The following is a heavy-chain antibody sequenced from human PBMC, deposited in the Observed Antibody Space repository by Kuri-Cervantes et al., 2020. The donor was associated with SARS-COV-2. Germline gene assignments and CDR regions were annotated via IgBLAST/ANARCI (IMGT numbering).Heavy chain of an antibody. V-gene: IGHV3-21*01. Sequence: GGSLRLSCAASGFAFSSYSMNWVRQAPGKGLEWVSSISSSSSYIYYADSVKGRFTISRDNAKNSLYLQMNSLRAEDTAVYYCARGYDILSRYYYGMDVWGQGTTVTVSS. CDR3: ARGYDILSRYYYGMDV. CDR1: GFAFSSYS. J-gene: IGHJ6*02. D-gene: IGHD3-9*01. CDR2: ISSSSSYI.